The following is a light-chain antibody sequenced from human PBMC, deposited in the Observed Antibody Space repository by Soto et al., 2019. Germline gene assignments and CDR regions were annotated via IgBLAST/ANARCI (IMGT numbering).Light chain of an antibody. J-gene: IGKJ5*01. CDR3: QQSYSTPIS. CDR2: AAS. Sequence: DIQMIPSPSSVSASVVDRVIITCRASQGIGSWLGWYQQKSGKAPKLLIYAASTLQSGVPSRFSGSGSGTDFTLTISSLQPEDFATYYCQQSYSTPISFGQGTRLEIK. V-gene: IGKV1-12*01. CDR1: QGIGSW.